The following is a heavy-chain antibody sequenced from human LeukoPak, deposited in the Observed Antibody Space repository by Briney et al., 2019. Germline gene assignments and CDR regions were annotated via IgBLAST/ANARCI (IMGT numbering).Heavy chain of an antibody. CDR1: GFTFSSYG. D-gene: IGHD6-19*01. CDR2: ISYDGSNK. V-gene: IGHV3-30*18. J-gene: IGHJ5*02. CDR3: AKDGGYSSGWYGGWFDP. Sequence: GGSLRLSCAASGFTFSSYGMHWVRQAPGKGLEWVAVISYDGSNKYYADSVKGRFTTSRDNSKNTLYLQMNSLRAEDTAVYYCAKDGGYSSGWYGGWFDPWGQGTLVTVSS.